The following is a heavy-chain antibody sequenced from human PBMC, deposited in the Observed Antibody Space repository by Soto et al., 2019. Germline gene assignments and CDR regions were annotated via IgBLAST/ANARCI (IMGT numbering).Heavy chain of an antibody. CDR2: MNPNRGNT. CDR1: GYTFTSYD. Sequence: QVQLVQSGAEVKKPGASVKVSCKASGYTFTSYDINWVRQATGQGLEWMGWMNPNRGNTGYAQKFQGRVTMTRNTSISTAYMELSSLRSEDTAVYYCARGAYPPAIWSFYYYYYMDVWGKGTTVTVSS. J-gene: IGHJ6*03. CDR3: ARGAYPPAIWSFYYYYYMDV. V-gene: IGHV1-8*01. D-gene: IGHD3-3*01.